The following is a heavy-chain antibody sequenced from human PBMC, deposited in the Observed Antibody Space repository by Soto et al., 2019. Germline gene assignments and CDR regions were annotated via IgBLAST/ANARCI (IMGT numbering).Heavy chain of an antibody. J-gene: IGHJ3*02. Sequence: QVQLVESGGGVVQPGRSLRLSCAASVFTFSSYGMHWVRQAPGKGLEWVAVIWYDGSNKYYADSVKGRFTISRDNSKNTLYLQMNSLRAEDTAVYYCARVGSTYAFDIWGQGTMVTVSS. CDR3: ARVGSTYAFDI. V-gene: IGHV3-33*01. D-gene: IGHD3-16*01. CDR1: VFTFSSYG. CDR2: IWYDGSNK.